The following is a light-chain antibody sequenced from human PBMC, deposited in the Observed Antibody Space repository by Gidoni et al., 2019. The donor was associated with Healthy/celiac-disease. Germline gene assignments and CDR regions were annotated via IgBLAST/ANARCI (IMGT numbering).Light chain of an antibody. V-gene: IGLV2-14*03. Sequence: QSALTQPASVSGSPGQSITISCTGTSSDVGGYNYVSWYQQHPGKPPKLMIYDVSNRPSGVSNRFSGLQAEDEADYYCSSYTSNSAWVFGGGTKVTVL. CDR2: DVS. CDR1: SSDVGGYNY. J-gene: IGLJ3*02. CDR3: SSYTSNSAWV.